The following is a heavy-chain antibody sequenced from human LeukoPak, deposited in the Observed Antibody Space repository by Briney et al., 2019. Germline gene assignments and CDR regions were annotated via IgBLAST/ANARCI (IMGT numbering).Heavy chain of an antibody. CDR3: AREDYYGSGSYYRRNNWFDP. J-gene: IGHJ5*02. CDR2: IYTSGST. V-gene: IGHV4-4*07. Sequence: PSETLSLTCTVSGGSISSYYWSWIRQPAGRGLEWIGRIYTSGSTNYNPSLRSRVTMSVDTSKNQFSLKLSSVTAADTAVYYCAREDYYGSGSYYRRNNWFDPWGQGTLVTVSS. CDR1: GGSISSYY. D-gene: IGHD3-10*01.